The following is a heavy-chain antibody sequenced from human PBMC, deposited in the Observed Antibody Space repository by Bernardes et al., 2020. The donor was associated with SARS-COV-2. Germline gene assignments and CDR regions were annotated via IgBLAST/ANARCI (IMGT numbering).Heavy chain of an antibody. CDR3: ASEMATMSYYYYGMDV. V-gene: IGHV3-48*03. CDR1: GFTFSSCE. Sequence: GGSLRLSCAASGFTFSSCEMNWVRQAPGKGLEWVSYISSSGSTIYYADSVKGRFTISRDNAKNSLYLQMNSLRAEDTAVYYCASEMATMSYYYYGMDVWGQGTTVTVSS. J-gene: IGHJ6*02. D-gene: IGHD5-12*01. CDR2: ISSSGSTI.